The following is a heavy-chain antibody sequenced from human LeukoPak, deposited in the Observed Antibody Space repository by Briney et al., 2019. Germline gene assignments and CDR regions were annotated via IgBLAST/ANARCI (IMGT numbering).Heavy chain of an antibody. Sequence: GGSLRLSCAASGFTFSSYAMHWVRQAPGKGLEWVAGIAYDGSDKVYADSVKGRFTISRDNSKNTLYLQMSSLRAEDTAMYYCATNNRNYYYGVDVWGQGTTVTVSS. CDR1: GFTFSSYA. D-gene: IGHD1-14*01. CDR2: IAYDGSDK. V-gene: IGHV3-30-3*01. J-gene: IGHJ6*02. CDR3: ATNNRNYYYGVDV.